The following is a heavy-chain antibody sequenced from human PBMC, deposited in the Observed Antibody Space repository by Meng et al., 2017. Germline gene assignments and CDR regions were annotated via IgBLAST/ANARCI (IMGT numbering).Heavy chain of an antibody. V-gene: IGHV4-34*01. D-gene: IGHD5-18*01. CDR1: GGSFSGYY. J-gene: IGHJ4*02. CDR2: INHSGST. CDR3: ASSGYSYGYRFDY. Sequence: QVQLQQWGAGLLKPSETLSLTCAVYGGSFSGYYWSWSRQPPGKGLEWIGEINHSGSTNYNPSLKSRVTISVDTSKNQFSLKLSSVTAADTAVYYCASSGYSYGYRFDYWGQGTLVTVSS.